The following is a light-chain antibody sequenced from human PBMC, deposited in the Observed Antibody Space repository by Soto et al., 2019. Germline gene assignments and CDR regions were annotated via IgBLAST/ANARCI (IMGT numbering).Light chain of an antibody. Sequence: QSVRTQPPSVSGTPGQRVTISCSGSSSNIGTNVVNWYQQFPGTAPKLLIFNNNNRPSGVPDRFSGSKSGSSASLAISGLLSEDEADYYCAGWDESLSGPVFGGGTKVTV. V-gene: IGLV1-44*01. J-gene: IGLJ3*02. CDR2: NNN. CDR1: SSNIGTNV. CDR3: AGWDESLSGPV.